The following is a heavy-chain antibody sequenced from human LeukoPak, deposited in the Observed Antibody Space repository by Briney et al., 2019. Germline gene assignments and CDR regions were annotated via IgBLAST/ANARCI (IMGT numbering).Heavy chain of an antibody. V-gene: IGHV3-7*05. CDR2: IKQDVSEE. Sequence: GVSLRLSCAASGFTFSSYWMSWVRQAPGKGLEWVANIKQDVSEEYYVNSVKGRFTISRDNAKNALYLQMNSLRAEDTAVYYCARSTVTTWDYWGQGTLVTVSS. J-gene: IGHJ4*02. CDR1: GFTFSSYW. CDR3: ARSTVTTWDY. D-gene: IGHD4-17*01.